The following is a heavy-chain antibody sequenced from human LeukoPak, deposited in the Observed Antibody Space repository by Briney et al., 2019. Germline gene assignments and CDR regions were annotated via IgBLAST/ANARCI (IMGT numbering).Heavy chain of an antibody. CDR2: IYSGGST. CDR3: ARVGMVRGVIDY. Sequence: GGSLRLSCAASGFTVSSNYMSWVRQAPGKGLEWVSVIYSGGSTYYADSVKGRFTISRDNSKNTLYLQMSSLRAEDTAVYYCARVGMVRGVIDYWGQGTLVTVSS. V-gene: IGHV3-53*01. D-gene: IGHD3-10*01. J-gene: IGHJ4*02. CDR1: GFTVSSNY.